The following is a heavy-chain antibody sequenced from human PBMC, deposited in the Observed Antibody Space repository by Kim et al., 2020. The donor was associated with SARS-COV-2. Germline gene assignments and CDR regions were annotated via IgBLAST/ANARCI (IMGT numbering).Heavy chain of an antibody. CDR3: GRSMSGVAAGKVDS. J-gene: IGHJ4*02. CDR1: GFTFSSHW. D-gene: IGHD6-13*01. CDR2: IDQDEGEK. V-gene: IGHV3-7*03. Sequence: GGSLRLSCAASGFTFSSHWMSWVRQAPGKGLEWVANIDQDEGEKYYVDSVEGRFTISRDNAKNSLYLQMTNLRAEDTAVYYCGRSMSGVAAGKVDSWGQGILVTVSS.